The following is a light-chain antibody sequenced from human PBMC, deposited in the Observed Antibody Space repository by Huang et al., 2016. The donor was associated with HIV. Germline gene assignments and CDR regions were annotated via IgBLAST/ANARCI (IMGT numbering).Light chain of an antibody. CDR3: QQYNNWPPT. J-gene: IGKJ1*01. V-gene: IGKV3-15*01. Sequence: EIVMTQSPPTLSVSPGETATLSCRASQSVSSNLAWHQQKPGQAPRLLIYITSTRAAGIPARFSGGGSGTEFTLTISGLQSEDFAVYYCQQYNNWPPTFGQGTKVEI. CDR2: ITS. CDR1: QSVSSN.